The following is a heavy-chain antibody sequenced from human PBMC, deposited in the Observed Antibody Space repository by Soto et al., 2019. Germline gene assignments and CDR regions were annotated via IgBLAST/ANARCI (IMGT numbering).Heavy chain of an antibody. D-gene: IGHD6-6*01. V-gene: IGHV4-34*01. Sequence: SETLSLTCAVYVGSFSGDYWSWIRQPPGKGLEWIGEINHSGSTNYNPSLKSRVTISVDTSKNQFSLKLSSVTAADTAVYYCARGMSIAARPYYYGMDVWGQGTTVTVS. CDR3: ARGMSIAARPYYYGMDV. CDR1: VGSFSGDY. CDR2: INHSGST. J-gene: IGHJ6*02.